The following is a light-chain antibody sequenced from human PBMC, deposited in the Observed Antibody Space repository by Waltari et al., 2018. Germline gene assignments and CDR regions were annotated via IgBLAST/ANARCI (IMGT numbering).Light chain of an antibody. J-gene: IGLJ3*02. CDR3: CSYAGSAISV. V-gene: IGLV2-23*02. Sequence: QSALTQTATVSGSPGQSITISCPGTSSDIRTYNLVSWYQQHPRHAPTLIIYDVNKRPSGVSNRFSGSKSGNTASLTISGLQAADEADYYCCSYAGSAISVFGGGTKVTVL. CDR2: DVN. CDR1: SSDIRTYNL.